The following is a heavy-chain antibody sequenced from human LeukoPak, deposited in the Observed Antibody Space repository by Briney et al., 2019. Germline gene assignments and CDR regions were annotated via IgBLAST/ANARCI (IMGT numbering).Heavy chain of an antibody. CDR2: INYSGST. J-gene: IGHJ6*04. CDR1: GGFISSQY. Sequence: SDTLSLTCTLSGGFISSQYSSWIRQPRGKGLEWNGYINYSGSTNYNPSFKSRVTISVDTSKNQFSLKLSSVSAADTAVYYCARNLYGDYPRGYYGMDVWGKGTAVTVSA. CDR3: ARNLYGDYPRGYYGMDV. D-gene: IGHD4-17*01. V-gene: IGHV4-59*07.